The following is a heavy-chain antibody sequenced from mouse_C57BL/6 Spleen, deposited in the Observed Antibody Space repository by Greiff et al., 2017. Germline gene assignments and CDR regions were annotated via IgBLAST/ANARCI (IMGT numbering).Heavy chain of an antibody. J-gene: IGHJ3*01. Sequence: DVKLVESGGGLVKPGGSLKLSCAASGFTFSSYAMSWVRQTPEKRLEWVATISDGGSYTYYPDNVKGRFTISRDNAKNNLYLQMSHLKSEDTAMYYCARSNWAWFAYWGQGTLVTVSA. D-gene: IGHD4-1*02. CDR3: ARSNWAWFAY. CDR2: ISDGGSYT. V-gene: IGHV5-4*03. CDR1: GFTFSSYA.